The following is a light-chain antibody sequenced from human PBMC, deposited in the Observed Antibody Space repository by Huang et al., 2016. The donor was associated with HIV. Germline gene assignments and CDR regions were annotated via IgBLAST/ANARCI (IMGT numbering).Light chain of an antibody. J-gene: IGKJ2*01. CDR2: GAS. CDR1: QNVNSN. V-gene: IGKV3-15*01. CDR3: QQYDNWPPKYT. Sequence: EIVMTQSPATLSVSPGERATLSCRASQNVNSNLAWYQQKPGQAPRLLIYGASTRATGLPGRFSGSGSGTEFTLTISSLQSEDLAVYYCQQYDNWPPKYTFGQGTKLDIK.